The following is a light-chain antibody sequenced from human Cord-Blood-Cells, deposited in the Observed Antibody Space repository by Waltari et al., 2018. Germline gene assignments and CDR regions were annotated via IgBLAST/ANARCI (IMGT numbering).Light chain of an antibody. CDR3: QVWDSSSDHWV. V-gene: IGLV3-21*04. Sequence: SYVLTQPPSVSVAPGTTARITCGGNHIGSKGVHWYQQKPGQAPVLVIYYDSDRPSGIPERFSGSNSGNTATLTISRVEAGDEADYYCQVWDSSSDHWVFGGGTKLTVL. J-gene: IGLJ3*02. CDR1: HIGSKG. CDR2: YDS.